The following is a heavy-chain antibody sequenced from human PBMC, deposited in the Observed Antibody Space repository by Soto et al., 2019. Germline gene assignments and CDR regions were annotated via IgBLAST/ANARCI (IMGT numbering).Heavy chain of an antibody. CDR3: PRHMTNYDYIWGSYRNRAFDI. V-gene: IGHV4-59*08. D-gene: IGHD3-16*01. J-gene: IGHJ3*02. Sequence: PSETLSLTCTVSGASISSYYWTWIRQPPGKGLERIGYIYYSGSTNYNPSLKSRVTISVDTSKNKFSLKLSSVTAAYTAVYYCPRHMTNYDYIWGSYRNRAFDIWGRGKMVTVSS. CDR2: IYYSGST. CDR1: GASISSYY.